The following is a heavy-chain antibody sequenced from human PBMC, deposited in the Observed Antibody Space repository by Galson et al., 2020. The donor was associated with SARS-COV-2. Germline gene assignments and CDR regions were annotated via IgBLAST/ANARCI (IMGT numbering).Heavy chain of an antibody. CDR2: IYYSGST. D-gene: IGHD1-26*01. V-gene: IGHV4-59*08. CDR3: ARRSGIVGATGNYYYMDV. CDR1: GGSISSYY. Sequence: SETLSLTCTVSGGSISSYYWSWIRQPPGKGLEWIGYIYYSGSTNYNPSLKSRVTISVDTSKNQFSLKLSSVTAADTAVYYCARRSGIVGATGNYYYMDVWGKGTTVTVSS. J-gene: IGHJ6*03.